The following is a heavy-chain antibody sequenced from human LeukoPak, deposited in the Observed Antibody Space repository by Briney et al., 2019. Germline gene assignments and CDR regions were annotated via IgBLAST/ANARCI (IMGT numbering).Heavy chain of an antibody. CDR1: GFTFSSYS. D-gene: IGHD3-10*01. Sequence: TGGSLRLSCAASGFTFSSYSMNWVRQAPGKGLEWVSYISSSSSTIYYADSVRGRFTISRDNSKNTLYLQMNSLRAEDTAVYYCAKEGNHYYGSGSYIGSYMDVWGKGTTVTVSS. CDR3: AKEGNHYYGSGSYIGSYMDV. V-gene: IGHV3-48*01. CDR2: ISSSSSTI. J-gene: IGHJ6*03.